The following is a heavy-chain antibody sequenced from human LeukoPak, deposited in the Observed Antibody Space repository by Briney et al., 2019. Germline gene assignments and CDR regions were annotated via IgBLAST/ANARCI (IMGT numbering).Heavy chain of an antibody. CDR3: ARGGPTPFYFDY. D-gene: IGHD4-11*01. Sequence: PGGSLRLSCAASGFTFSNYWMSWVRQAPGKGLEWVANIKQDGTEIYYVDSVKGRSTISRDSAKNSLYLQMNSLRGEDTAVYYCARGGPTPFYFDYWGQGTLVTVSS. CDR2: IKQDGTEI. V-gene: IGHV3-7*01. J-gene: IGHJ4*02. CDR1: GFTFSNYW.